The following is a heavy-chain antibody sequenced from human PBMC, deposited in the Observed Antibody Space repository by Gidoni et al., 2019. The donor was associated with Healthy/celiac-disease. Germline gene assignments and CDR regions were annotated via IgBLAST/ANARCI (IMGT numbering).Heavy chain of an antibody. V-gene: IGHV4-39*01. Sequence: QLQLQESGPGLVKPSETLSLTCTISGGSIRSSSYYWGWIRPPPGKWLEWIGSIYYSGSTYYNPSLKSRVTISVDKSKNQFSLKLSYVTAADTAVYYWARLQDNWNSLFDYWGQGTLVNVSS. CDR3: ARLQDNWNSLFDY. CDR1: GGSIRSSSYY. J-gene: IGHJ4*02. D-gene: IGHD1-20*01. CDR2: IYYSGST.